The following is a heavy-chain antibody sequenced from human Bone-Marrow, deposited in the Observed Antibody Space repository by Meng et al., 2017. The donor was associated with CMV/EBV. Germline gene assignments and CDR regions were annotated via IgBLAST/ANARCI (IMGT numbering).Heavy chain of an antibody. V-gene: IGHV1-46*01. CDR3: ARDGVVPAAILSGEGNNWFDP. Sequence: YYMHWVRQATGQGLEWMGIINPSGGSTSYAQKFQGRVTMTRDTSTSTVYMELSSLRSEDTAVYYCARDGVVPAAILSGEGNNWFDPWGQGTLVTVSS. J-gene: IGHJ5*02. CDR1: YY. D-gene: IGHD2-2*02. CDR2: INPSGGST.